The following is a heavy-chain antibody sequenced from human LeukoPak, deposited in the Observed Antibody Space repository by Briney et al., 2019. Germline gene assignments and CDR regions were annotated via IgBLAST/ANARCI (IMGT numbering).Heavy chain of an antibody. CDR3: ARSPSHYYDSSGYYGY. V-gene: IGHV1-18*01. CDR2: ISAYNGNT. Sequence: ASVKVSCKASGYTFTSYGISWVRQAPGQGLEWMGWISAYNGNTNYAQKLQGRVTMTTDTSTGTAYMELRSLRSDDTAVYYCARSPSHYYDSSGYYGYWGQGTLVTVSS. CDR1: GYTFTSYG. D-gene: IGHD3-22*01. J-gene: IGHJ4*02.